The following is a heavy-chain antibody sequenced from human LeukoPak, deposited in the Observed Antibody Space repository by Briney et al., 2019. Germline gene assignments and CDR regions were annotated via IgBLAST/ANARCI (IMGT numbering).Heavy chain of an antibody. D-gene: IGHD2-15*01. CDR3: ARSGYCSGGSCLLAFDY. Sequence: PSETLSLTCTVSGGSISGGGYYWSWIRQRPGKGLEWIGYIYYSGSTYYNPSLKSRVTISVDTSKNQFSLKLSSVAAADTAVYYCARSGYCSGGSCLLAFDYWGQGTLVTVSS. J-gene: IGHJ4*02. CDR2: IYYSGST. V-gene: IGHV4-31*03. CDR1: GGSISGGGYY.